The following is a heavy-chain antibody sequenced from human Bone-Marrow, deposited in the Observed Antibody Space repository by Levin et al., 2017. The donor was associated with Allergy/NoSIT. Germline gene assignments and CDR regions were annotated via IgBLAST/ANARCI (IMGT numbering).Heavy chain of an antibody. J-gene: IGHJ6*02. Sequence: ASVKVSCKASGGTFNNHAIHWVRQAPGQGLEWMARLIPMYDVGNYARNLQDRITLIADKATSTAYMELRSLRSDDTAVYFCSTTRLYGDYDYYHYGMDVWGQGTSVTVTS. CDR3: STTRLYGDYDYYHYGMDV. CDR1: GGTFNNHA. D-gene: IGHD4-17*01. CDR2: LIPMYDVG. V-gene: IGHV1-69*04.